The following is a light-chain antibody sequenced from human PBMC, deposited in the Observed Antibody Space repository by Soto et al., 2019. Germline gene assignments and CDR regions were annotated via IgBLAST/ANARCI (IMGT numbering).Light chain of an antibody. V-gene: IGLV1-40*01. J-gene: IGLJ1*01. CDR3: QSYDSRLSGSDV. CDR1: SSNIGAGYD. CDR2: GDR. Sequence: QLVLTQPPSVSGAPGQSVTISCTGSSSNIGAGYDVNWYQQLPGTAPKLLIFGDRNRPSGVPDRFSGSKSGTSASLAITGLQADDEADYYCQSYDSRLSGSDVFGAGTKLTVL.